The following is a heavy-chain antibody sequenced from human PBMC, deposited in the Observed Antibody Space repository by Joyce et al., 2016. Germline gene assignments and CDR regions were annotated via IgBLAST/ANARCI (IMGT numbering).Heavy chain of an antibody. J-gene: IGHJ4*02. D-gene: IGHD4-17*01. Sequence: QVPLQESGPRLVKSSQPLSPTCAVSGYSTNNDNWRGWVRQPPGKGVEWLGYISYRGTMSYTPSLKRRASMSMDASEKQFAMTLRSVTAADTAVYFCAISGDLGNFFDYWGKGTLVTVSS. CDR2: ISYRGTM. V-gene: IGHV4-28*02. CDR3: AISGDLGNFFDY. CDR1: GYSTNNDNW.